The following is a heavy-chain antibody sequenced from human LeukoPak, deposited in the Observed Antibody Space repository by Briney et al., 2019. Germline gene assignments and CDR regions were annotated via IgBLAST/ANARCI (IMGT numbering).Heavy chain of an antibody. V-gene: IGHV3-53*01. CDR2: IYSGGST. J-gene: IGHJ4*02. CDR3: ARDPYRGSYKGYFDY. CDR1: GFTVSSNY. Sequence: GGSLRLSCAASGFTVSSNYMSWVRQAPGKGLEWVSVIYSGGSTYYADSVKGRFTISRDNSKNTLYLQMNSLRAEDTAVYYCARDPYRGSYKGYFDYWGQGTLVTVSS. D-gene: IGHD1-26*01.